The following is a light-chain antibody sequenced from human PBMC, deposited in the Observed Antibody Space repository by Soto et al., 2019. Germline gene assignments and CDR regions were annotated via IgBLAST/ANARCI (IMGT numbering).Light chain of an antibody. J-gene: IGLJ2*01. V-gene: IGLV2-11*01. CDR3: CSYAGMYSVI. CDR1: SSDVGGYSF. CDR2: DVR. Sequence: QSALTQPPSVSGSPGQSVTISCSGTSSDVGGYSFVSWYQQHPGNTPKLIIYDVRNRPSGVPDRFSGSNSGNTAALTISGLQAEDEAHYYCCSYAGMYSVIFGGGTKLTVL.